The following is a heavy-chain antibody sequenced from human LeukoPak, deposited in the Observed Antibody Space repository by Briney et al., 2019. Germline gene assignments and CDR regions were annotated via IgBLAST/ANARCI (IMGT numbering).Heavy chain of an antibody. Sequence: SETLSLTCTVSGGSISSGGYYWSWIRQHPGKGLEWIGYIYYSGSTYYNPSLKSRVTISVDTSKNQFSLKLSSVTAADTAVCYCATKETYYYDSSGYYSSWGQGTLVTVSS. CDR2: IYYSGST. J-gene: IGHJ5*02. D-gene: IGHD3-22*01. CDR1: GGSISSGGYY. V-gene: IGHV4-31*03. CDR3: ATKETYYYDSSGYYSS.